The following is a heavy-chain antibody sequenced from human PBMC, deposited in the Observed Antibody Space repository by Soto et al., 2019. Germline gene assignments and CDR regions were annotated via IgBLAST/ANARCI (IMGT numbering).Heavy chain of an antibody. CDR2: ISSRSSNI. CDR1: GFTFSSYS. Sequence: PGGSLRLSCAASGFTFSSYSMNWVRQAPGKGLEWVSHISSRSSNIYYADSVKGRFTISRDNARNSLSLQMNSLRDEDTAVYYCARAGSGQWLVFDYWGQGALVTVSS. D-gene: IGHD6-19*01. V-gene: IGHV3-48*02. J-gene: IGHJ4*02. CDR3: ARAGSGQWLVFDY.